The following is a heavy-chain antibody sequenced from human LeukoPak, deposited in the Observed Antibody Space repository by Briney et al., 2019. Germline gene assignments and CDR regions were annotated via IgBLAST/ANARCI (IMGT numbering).Heavy chain of an antibody. CDR2: ISWNSGSI. D-gene: IGHD6-13*01. CDR3: AKSTEGSSWYIAFDI. CDR1: GFTFSSYG. J-gene: IGHJ3*02. V-gene: IGHV3-9*01. Sequence: GGSLRLSCAASGFTFSSYGMHWVRQAPGKGLEWVSGISWNSGSIGYADSVKGRFTISRDNAKNSLYLQMNSLRAEDTALYYCAKSTEGSSWYIAFDIWGQGTMVTVSS.